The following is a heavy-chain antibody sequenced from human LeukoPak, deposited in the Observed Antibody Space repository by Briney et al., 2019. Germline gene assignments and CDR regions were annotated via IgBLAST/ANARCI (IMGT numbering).Heavy chain of an antibody. Sequence: QPGGSLRLSCAASGFTFDDYAMHWLRQAQGMGLKWFSLISGDGGSKYYADSVKGRFTISRDNSKNSLYLQMNSLRTEDTALYYCAKGGLHDYYDSSGSLDYWGQGTLVTVSS. D-gene: IGHD3-22*01. CDR1: GFTFDDYA. CDR3: AKGGLHDYYDSSGSLDY. V-gene: IGHV3-43*02. CDR2: ISGDGGSK. J-gene: IGHJ4*02.